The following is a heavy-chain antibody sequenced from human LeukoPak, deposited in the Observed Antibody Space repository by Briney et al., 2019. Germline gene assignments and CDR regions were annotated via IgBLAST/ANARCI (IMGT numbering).Heavy chain of an antibody. J-gene: IGHJ4*02. Sequence: GGSLRLSCAASGFTFSSSWMHWVRQAPGKGLEWVALISFDGSNKYYADSVKGRFTISRDNSKNTLYLQMNSLRAEDTAVYSCARDIDSYGFDFWGQGTLVTVSS. D-gene: IGHD5-18*01. V-gene: IGHV3-30*03. CDR2: ISFDGSNK. CDR3: ARDIDSYGFDF. CDR1: GFTFSSSW.